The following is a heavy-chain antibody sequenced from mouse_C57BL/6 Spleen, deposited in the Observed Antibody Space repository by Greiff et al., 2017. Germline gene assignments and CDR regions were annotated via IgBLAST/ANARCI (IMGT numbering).Heavy chain of an antibody. Sequence: QVQLKQSGAELVKPGASVKISCKASGYAFSSYWMNWVKQRPGTGLEWIGQIYPGDGDTNYNGKFKGKATLTADKSSSTAYMQFSSLTSEDSAVYFCAREGIYYGQTCADWGQGTLVTVSA. CDR3: AREGIYYGQTCAD. CDR1: GYAFSSYW. J-gene: IGHJ3*01. V-gene: IGHV1-80*01. CDR2: IYPGDGDT. D-gene: IGHD2-1*01.